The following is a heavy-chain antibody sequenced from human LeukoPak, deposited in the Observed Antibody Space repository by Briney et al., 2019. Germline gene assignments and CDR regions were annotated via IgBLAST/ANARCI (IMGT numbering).Heavy chain of an antibody. V-gene: IGHV3-15*01. Sequence: PGGSLRFSCAASGLTFSNAWMSWVRQAPGKGLEWVGRIKSKTDGGTTDYAAPVKGRFTISRDDSKNTLYLQMNSLKTEDTAVYYCTTDLGYSYGEFYYWGQGTLVTVSS. J-gene: IGHJ4*02. D-gene: IGHD5-18*01. CDR1: GLTFSNAW. CDR3: TTDLGYSYGEFYY. CDR2: IKSKTDGGTT.